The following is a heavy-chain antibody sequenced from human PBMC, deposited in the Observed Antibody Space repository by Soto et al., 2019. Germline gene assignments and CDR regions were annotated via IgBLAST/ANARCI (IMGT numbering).Heavy chain of an antibody. V-gene: IGHV3-30*19. D-gene: IGHD3-16*01. CDR3: ARWGTTGGLDV. CDR1: GFTFRSFV. CDR2: TSYDGTNK. Sequence: QVQLVESGGGVVQPETSLRLSCVGSGFTFRSFVIHWVRQAPGRGLEWVALTSYDGTNKYFGDSVKGRFTISRDNSRNTVDLQMDSLRLEDTALYYCARWGTTGGLDVWGQGTLVSVSS. J-gene: IGHJ4*02.